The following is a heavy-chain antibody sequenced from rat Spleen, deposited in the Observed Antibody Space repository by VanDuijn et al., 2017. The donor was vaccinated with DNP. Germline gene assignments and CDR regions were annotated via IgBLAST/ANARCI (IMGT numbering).Heavy chain of an antibody. J-gene: IGHJ3*01. D-gene: IGHD3-7*01. CDR1: GDSITRNY. CDR2: ISYSGST. V-gene: IGHV3-1*01. CDR3: ATSESAGFVY. Sequence: EVQLQESGPGLVKPSQSLSLTCSVTGDSITRNYWAWIRKFPGNKMEWMGYISYSGSTSYNPSLKSRISITRDTSKNQFFLQLNSVTTEDTATYYCATSESAGFVYWGQGTLVTVSS.